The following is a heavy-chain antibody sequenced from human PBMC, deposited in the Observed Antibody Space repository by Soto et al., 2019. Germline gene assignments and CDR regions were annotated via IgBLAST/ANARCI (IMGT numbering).Heavy chain of an antibody. Sequence: SETLSLTCAVSGGSISSSNWWSWVRQPPGKGLEWIGEIYHSGSTNYNPYLKSRVTISVDKSKNQFSLKLSSVTAADTAVYYCARDKVRGVIFSYYYYGMDVWGQGTTVTVSS. V-gene: IGHV4-4*02. J-gene: IGHJ6*02. CDR2: IYHSGST. CDR3: ARDKVRGVIFSYYYYGMDV. D-gene: IGHD3-10*01. CDR1: GGSISSSNW.